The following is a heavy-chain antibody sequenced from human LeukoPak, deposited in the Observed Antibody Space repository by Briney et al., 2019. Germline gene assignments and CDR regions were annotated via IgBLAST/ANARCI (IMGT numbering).Heavy chain of an antibody. D-gene: IGHD3-10*01. Sequence: SETLSLTCTVSGGSISSYYWSWIRQPPGKGLEWIGYIYYSGSTNYNPSLKSRVTISVGTSRNQFSLKLSSVTAADTAVYYCASSSMVRGAFDIWGQGTMVTVSS. CDR1: GGSISSYY. J-gene: IGHJ3*02. V-gene: IGHV4-59*01. CDR2: IYYSGST. CDR3: ASSSMVRGAFDI.